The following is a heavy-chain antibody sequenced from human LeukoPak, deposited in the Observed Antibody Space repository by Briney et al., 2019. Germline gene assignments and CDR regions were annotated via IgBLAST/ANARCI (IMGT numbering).Heavy chain of an antibody. D-gene: IGHD2-15*01. CDR1: GGTFSSYA. CDR3: ARSFRYCSGGSCYAEPANFDY. CDR2: IIPIFGTA. Sequence: GSSVKVSCKASGGTFSSYAISWVRQAPGQGLEWMGGIIPIFGTANYAQKFQGRVTITADESTSTAYMELSSLSSEDTAVYYCARSFRYCSGGSCYAEPANFDYWGQGTLVTVSS. V-gene: IGHV1-69*01. J-gene: IGHJ4*02.